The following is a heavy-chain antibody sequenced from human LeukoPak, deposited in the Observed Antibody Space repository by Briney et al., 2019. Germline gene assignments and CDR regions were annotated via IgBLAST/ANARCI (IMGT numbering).Heavy chain of an antibody. D-gene: IGHD5-24*01. CDR2: IYYSGST. Sequence: KAAETLSLTCTVSGGSIRSYYWSWIRQHPGKGREWIGYIYYSGSTYYHPTLKSRVTISVDTSNNQFSLTLSSATAADTAVYYYARDDGLGGMDAWGQGTPVTVSS. V-gene: IGHV4-59*06. J-gene: IGHJ6*02. CDR1: GGSIRSYY. CDR3: ARDDGLGGMDA.